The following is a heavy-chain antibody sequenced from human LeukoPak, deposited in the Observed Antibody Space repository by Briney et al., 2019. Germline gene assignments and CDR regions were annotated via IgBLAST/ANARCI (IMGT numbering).Heavy chain of an antibody. CDR2: ISSSSSYI. D-gene: IGHD2-21*02. J-gene: IGHJ3*02. V-gene: IGHV3-21*01. Sequence: GGSLRLSCAASGFTFSSYSMNWVRQAPGKGLAWVSSISSSSSYIYYADSVKGRFTISRDNAKNSLYLQMNSLRAEDTAVYYCARDLPGGDPFSFDIWGQGTMVTVSS. CDR3: ARDLPGGDPFSFDI. CDR1: GFTFSSYS.